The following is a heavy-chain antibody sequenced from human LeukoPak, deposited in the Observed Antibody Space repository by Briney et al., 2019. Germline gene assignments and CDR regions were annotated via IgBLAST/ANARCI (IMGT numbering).Heavy chain of an antibody. CDR1: GYTFTGYY. CDR3: ARAGIAVAGTGDWFDP. CDR2: INPNSGGT. D-gene: IGHD6-19*01. V-gene: IGHV1-2*02. Sequence: ASVKVSCKAPGYTFTGYYMHWVRQAPGQGLEWMGWINPNSGGTNYAQRFQGRVTMTRDTSISTAYMELSRLRSDDTAVYYCARAGIAVAGTGDWFDPWGQGTLVTVSS. J-gene: IGHJ5*02.